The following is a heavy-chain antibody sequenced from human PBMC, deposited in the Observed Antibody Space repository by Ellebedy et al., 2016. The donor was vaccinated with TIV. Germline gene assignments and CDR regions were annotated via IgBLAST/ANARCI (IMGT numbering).Heavy chain of an antibody. CDR2: INGDGTTT. J-gene: IGHJ4*02. D-gene: IGHD5-12*01. CDR1: GFTFSSYW. CDR3: ARRKREGDYDYFGFDH. Sequence: GESLKISCAVSGFTFSSYWMQWVRQAPGKGLVWVSGINGDGTTTTYADSVKGRFTISRDNAKNTLYLQMNSLRVEDTAVYFCARRKREGDYDYFGFDHWGQGTLVTVS. V-gene: IGHV3-74*03.